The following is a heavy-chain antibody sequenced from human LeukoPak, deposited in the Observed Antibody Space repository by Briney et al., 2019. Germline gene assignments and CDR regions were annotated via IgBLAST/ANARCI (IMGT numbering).Heavy chain of an antibody. CDR3: AKSNYYGSERDAFYI. CDR1: GFTFSSYA. J-gene: IGHJ3*02. CDR2: ISGSGGST. D-gene: IGHD3-10*01. Sequence: PGGSLRLSCAASGFTFSSYAMSWVRQAPGKGLEWVSAISGSGGSTYYADSVKGRFTISRDNSKNTLYLQMSSLRAEDTAVYYCAKSNYYGSERDAFYIWGQGTMVTVSS. V-gene: IGHV3-23*01.